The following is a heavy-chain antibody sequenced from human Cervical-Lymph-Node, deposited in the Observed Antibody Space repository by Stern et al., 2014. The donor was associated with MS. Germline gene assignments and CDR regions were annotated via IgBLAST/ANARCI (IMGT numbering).Heavy chain of an antibody. J-gene: IGHJ4*02. Sequence: VQLVESGGGVVQPGRSLRLSCAASGFSFSRYAMHWVRQAPGQGLEWVALIWYDGSNQYYADSVTGRFTISRDNFKNTLYLQMNSLRAEDTAVYYCASAYSSSHYYFDYWGQGTLVTVSS. CDR1: GFSFSRYA. V-gene: IGHV3-33*01. CDR3: ASAYSSSHYYFDY. D-gene: IGHD6-13*01. CDR2: IWYDGSNQ.